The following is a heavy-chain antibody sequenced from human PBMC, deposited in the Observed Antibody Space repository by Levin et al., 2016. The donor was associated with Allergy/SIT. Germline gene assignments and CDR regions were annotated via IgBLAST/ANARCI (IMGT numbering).Heavy chain of an antibody. D-gene: IGHD1-26*01. Sequence: ASVKVSCKASGYTFTHYAIGWVRQAPGQGLEWVAWISAYNGNTNYAQNFKDRIIVMTDSSTDTAYMELRSLTSGDTAVYYCARGGAAGTADHWGQGTLVTVSS. V-gene: IGHV1-18*01. CDR1: GYTFTHYA. CDR3: ARGGAAGTADH. CDR2: ISAYNGNT. J-gene: IGHJ4*02.